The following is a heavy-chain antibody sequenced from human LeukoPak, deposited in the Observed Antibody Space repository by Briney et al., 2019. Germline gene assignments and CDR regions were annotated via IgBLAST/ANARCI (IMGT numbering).Heavy chain of an antibody. V-gene: IGHV4-34*01. D-gene: IGHD3-3*01. CDR1: GGSFSGYY. CDR3: AIESDFWSGAYFDY. CDR2: INHSGST. Sequence: SETLSLTRAVYGGSFSGYYWSWIRQPPGKGLEWIGEINHSGSTNYNPSLKSRVTISVDTSKNQFSLKLSSVTAADTAVYYCAIESDFWSGAYFDYWGQGTLVTVSS. J-gene: IGHJ4*02.